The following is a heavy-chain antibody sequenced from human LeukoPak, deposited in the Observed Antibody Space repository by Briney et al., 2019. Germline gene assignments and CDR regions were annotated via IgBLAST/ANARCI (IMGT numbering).Heavy chain of an antibody. V-gene: IGHV4-4*02. CDR3: ARHLGYSSGWYPGGDFDY. CDR1: GGSISSSNW. CDR2: IYHSGST. J-gene: IGHJ4*02. Sequence: PSGTLSLTCAVSGGSISSSNWWSWVRQPPGKGLEWIGEIYHSGSTNYNPSLKSRVTISVDRSKNQLSLKLSSVTAADTAVYYCARHLGYSSGWYPGGDFDYWGQGTLVTVSS. D-gene: IGHD6-19*01.